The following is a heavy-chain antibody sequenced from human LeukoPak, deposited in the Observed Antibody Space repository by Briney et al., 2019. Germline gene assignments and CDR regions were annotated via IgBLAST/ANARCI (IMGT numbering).Heavy chain of an antibody. CDR1: GGSFSGYY. Sequence: PSETLSLTCAAYGGSFSGYYWSWIRQPPGKGLEWIGEINHSGSTNYNPSLKSRVTISVDTSKNQFSLKLSSVTAADTAVYYCARGRGGYRSRDAFDIWGQGTMVTVSS. CDR3: ARGRGGYRSRDAFDI. V-gene: IGHV4-34*01. CDR2: INHSGST. D-gene: IGHD5-12*01. J-gene: IGHJ3*02.